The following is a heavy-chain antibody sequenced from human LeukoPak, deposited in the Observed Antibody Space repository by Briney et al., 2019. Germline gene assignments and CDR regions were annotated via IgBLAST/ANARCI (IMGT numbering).Heavy chain of an antibody. D-gene: IGHD7-27*01. J-gene: IGHJ4*02. V-gene: IGHV3-33*01. CDR3: ARDSITGDNSLDF. CDR2: IWYNGSNK. CDR1: GFTFSSYG. Sequence: GGSLRLSCAASGFTFSSYGMRWVRQAPGKGLEWVAVIWYNGSNKYYADAVRGRFTLSRDNSKNTLYLQMNSLSAEDTAVYYCARDSITGDNSLDFWGRGTLDTVSS.